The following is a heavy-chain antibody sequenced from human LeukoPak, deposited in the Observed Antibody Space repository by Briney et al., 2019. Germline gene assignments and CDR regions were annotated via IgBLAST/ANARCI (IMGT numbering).Heavy chain of an antibody. V-gene: IGHV1-18*01. CDR2: ISAYNGNT. J-gene: IGHJ4*02. CDR1: GGTFSGYA. Sequence: ASVKVSCKASGGTFSGYAISWVRQAPGQGLEWMGWISAYNGNTNYAQKLQGRVTMTTDTSTSTAYMELRSLRSDDTAVYYCATQVVVLDYWGQGTLVTVSS. D-gene: IGHD2-2*01. CDR3: ATQVVVLDY.